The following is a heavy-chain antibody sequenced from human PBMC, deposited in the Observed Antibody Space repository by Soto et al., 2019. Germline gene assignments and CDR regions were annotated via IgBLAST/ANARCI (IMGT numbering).Heavy chain of an antibody. V-gene: IGHV3-30*04. CDR3: AGSYSGSDNGFDP. CDR1: GFTFSSYA. Sequence: GGSLRLSCAASGFTFSSYAMHWVRQAPGKGLEWVAVISYDGSNKYYADSVKGRFTISRDNSKNTLYLQMNSLRAEDTAVYYCAGSYSGSDNGFDPWGQGTLVTVSS. D-gene: IGHD1-26*01. J-gene: IGHJ5*02. CDR2: ISYDGSNK.